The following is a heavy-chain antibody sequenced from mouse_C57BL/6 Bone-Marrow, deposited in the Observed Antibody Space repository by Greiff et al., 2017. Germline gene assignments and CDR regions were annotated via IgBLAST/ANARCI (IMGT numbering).Heavy chain of an antibody. CDR2: ISYSGST. J-gene: IGHJ4*01. Sequence: EVQLVESGPGLAKPSQTLSLTCSVTGYSIPSDYWNWIRKFPGNKLEYMGYISYSGSTYYNPSLKSRISITRDTSKNQYYLQLNSVTTEDTATYYCARSGYAMDYWGQGTSVTVSS. D-gene: IGHD1-3*01. CDR1: GYSIPSDY. CDR3: ARSGYAMDY. V-gene: IGHV3-8*01.